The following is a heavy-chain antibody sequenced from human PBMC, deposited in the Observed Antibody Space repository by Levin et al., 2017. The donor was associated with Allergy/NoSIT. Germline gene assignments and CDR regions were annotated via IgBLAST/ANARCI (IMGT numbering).Heavy chain of an antibody. CDR3: AKDTGYDFWSGPLD. CDR1: GFTFDDYA. D-gene: IGHD3-3*01. V-gene: IGHV3-9*01. CDR2: ISWNSGSI. J-gene: IGHJ4*02. Sequence: GGSLRLSCAASGFTFDDYAMHWVRQAPGKGLEWVSGISWNSGSIGYADSVKGRFTISRDNAKNSLYLQMNSLRAEDTALYYCAKDTGYDFWSGPLDWGQGTLVTVSS.